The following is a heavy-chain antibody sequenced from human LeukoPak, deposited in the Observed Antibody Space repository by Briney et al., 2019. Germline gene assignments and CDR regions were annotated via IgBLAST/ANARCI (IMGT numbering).Heavy chain of an antibody. CDR2: IYTSGST. CDR3: ASTYGSGSYPDY. J-gene: IGHJ4*02. D-gene: IGHD3-10*01. Sequence: SETLSLTCTVSGVSISSGSYYWSWIRQPAGKGLEWIGRIYTSGSTNYNPSLKSRVTISVDTSKNQFSLKLSSVTAADTAVYYCASTYGSGSYPDYWGQGTLVTVSS. V-gene: IGHV4-61*02. CDR1: GVSISSGSYY.